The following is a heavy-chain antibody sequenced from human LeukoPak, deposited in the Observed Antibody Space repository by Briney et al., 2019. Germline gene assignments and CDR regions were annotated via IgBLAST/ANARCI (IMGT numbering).Heavy chain of an antibody. CDR2: IYYSGST. J-gene: IGHJ6*03. CDR1: GGSISSSSYY. Sequence: SETLSLTCTVSGGSISSSSYYWGWIRQPPGKGLEWIGSIYYSGSTYYNPSLKSRVTISVDTSKNQFSLKLSSVTAADTAVYYCARDIVGRGYSGYDYDFYYYYMDAWGKGTTVTVSS. D-gene: IGHD5-12*01. V-gene: IGHV4-39*07. CDR3: ARDIVGRGYSGYDYDFYYYYMDA.